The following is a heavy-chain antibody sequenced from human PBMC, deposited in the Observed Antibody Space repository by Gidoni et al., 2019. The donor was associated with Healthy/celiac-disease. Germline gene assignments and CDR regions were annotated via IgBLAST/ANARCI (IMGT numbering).Heavy chain of an antibody. D-gene: IGHD4-4*01. Sequence: EVQLLESGGGLVHPGGSLSLSCAAYGFTFSSYAIRWVRQAPGKGLEWVSAISGSGGSTYYAYSVKGRFTISRDNSKNTLYLQMNSLRAEDTAVYYCAKVSTTVTIFILETSGNYYYYGMDVWGQGTTVTVSS. CDR1: GFTFSSYA. CDR3: AKVSTTVTIFILETSGNYYYYGMDV. V-gene: IGHV3-23*01. CDR2: ISGSGGST. J-gene: IGHJ6*02.